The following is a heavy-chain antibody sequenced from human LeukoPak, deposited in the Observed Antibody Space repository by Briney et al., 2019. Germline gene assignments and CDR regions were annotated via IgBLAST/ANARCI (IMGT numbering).Heavy chain of an antibody. D-gene: IGHD6-13*01. J-gene: IGHJ4*02. CDR2: ISYDGSNK. Sequence: GGSLRLSCAASGFTFSSYGMHWVRQAPGKGLEWVAVISYDGSNKYYADSVKGRFTISRDNSKNTLYLQMNSLRAEDTAVYYCAIGARCYRIAAAGTFDYWGQGTLVTVSS. CDR3: AIGARCYRIAAAGTFDY. V-gene: IGHV3-30*03. CDR1: GFTFSSYG.